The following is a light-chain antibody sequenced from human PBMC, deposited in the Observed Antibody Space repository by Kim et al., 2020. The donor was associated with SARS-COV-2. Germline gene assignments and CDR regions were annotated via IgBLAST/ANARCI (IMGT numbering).Light chain of an antibody. CDR2: AAS. Sequence: ASVGDIVPIPCQASHNSNNYLGWYQEKPGKAPKVLIYAASNLEPGVPSRFSGGGFGTDFSLTISSLQPEDTATYYCQQYEALPPTFGQGTKLEI. CDR3: QQYEALPPT. CDR1: HNSNNY. V-gene: IGKV1-33*01. J-gene: IGKJ2*01.